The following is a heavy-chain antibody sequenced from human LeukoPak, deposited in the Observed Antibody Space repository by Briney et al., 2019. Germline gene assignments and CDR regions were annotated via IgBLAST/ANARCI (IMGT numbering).Heavy chain of an antibody. CDR3: ARDTLPYSSSSSPPDY. V-gene: IGHV1-18*01. CDR2: VSAYNGNT. D-gene: IGHD6-6*01. J-gene: IGHJ4*02. Sequence: ASVKVSCKASGYTFTNYGISWVRQAPGQGLEWMGWVSAYNGNTRYTQNLQGRVTMTTDTSTSTAYMELSSLRSEDTAVYYCARDTLPYSSSSSPPDYWGQGTLVTVSS. CDR1: GYTFTNYG.